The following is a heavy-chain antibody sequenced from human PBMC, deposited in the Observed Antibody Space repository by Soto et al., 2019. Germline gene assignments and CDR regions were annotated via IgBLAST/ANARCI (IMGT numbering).Heavy chain of an antibody. CDR2: IYYSGIT. D-gene: IGHD1-20*01. CDR3: ARYKSNYYYGMDV. Sequence: SSETLSLTCTVSGGSISRYYWSWIRQPPGKGLEWIGYIYYSGITNYNPSLKSRVTISVDTSKNQFSLKLSSVTAADTAVYYCARYKSNYYYGMDVWGQGTTVT. V-gene: IGHV4-59*01. J-gene: IGHJ6*02. CDR1: GGSISRYY.